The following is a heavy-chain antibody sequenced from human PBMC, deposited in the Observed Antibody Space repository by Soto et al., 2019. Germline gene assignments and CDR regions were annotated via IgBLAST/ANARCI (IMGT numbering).Heavy chain of an antibody. D-gene: IGHD3-10*01. J-gene: IGHJ4*02. V-gene: IGHV3-11*01. CDR3: ASDPYYYASGF. CDR2: ISGGGTTR. Sequence: PGGSLRLSCAASGFRSSDHYMTWIRQAPGKGLEWVSKISGGGTTRYYADSVKGRFTVSRDNAKNSLYMQMNSLRAEDTAVYYCASDPYYYASGFWGQGTLVTVSS. CDR1: GFRSSDHY.